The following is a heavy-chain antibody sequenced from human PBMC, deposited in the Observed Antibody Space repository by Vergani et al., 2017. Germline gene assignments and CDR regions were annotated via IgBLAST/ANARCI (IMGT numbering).Heavy chain of an antibody. CDR2: IFSNDEK. V-gene: IGHV2-26*01. Sequence: QVTLKESGPVLVKPTEALTLTCTVSGFSLSNARLGVSWIRQPPGKALEWLAHIFSNDEKSYSTSLKSRLTISKDTSKSQVVLTMTNMDPVDTATYYCARIPSSGWSYYYYGMDVWGQGTTVTVSS. J-gene: IGHJ6*02. CDR1: GFSLSNARLG. D-gene: IGHD6-19*01. CDR3: ARIPSSGWSYYYYGMDV.